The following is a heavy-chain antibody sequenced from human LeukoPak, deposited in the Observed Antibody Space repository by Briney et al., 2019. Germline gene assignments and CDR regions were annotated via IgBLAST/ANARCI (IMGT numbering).Heavy chain of an antibody. D-gene: IGHD7-27*01. V-gene: IGHV1-18*01. CDR3: ARKPTGDPIDY. CDR1: GYTFTSYD. Sequence: ASVKVSCKASGYTFTSYDISWVRQAPGQGLEWMGWISAYNGNTNYAQKFQGRVTMTTDTSTSTAYMELGSLRSDDTAVYYCARKPTGDPIDYWGQGTLVTVSS. J-gene: IGHJ4*02. CDR2: ISAYNGNT.